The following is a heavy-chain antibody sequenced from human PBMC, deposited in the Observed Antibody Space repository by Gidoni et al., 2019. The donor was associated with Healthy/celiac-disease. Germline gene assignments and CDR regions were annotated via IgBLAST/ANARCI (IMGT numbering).Heavy chain of an antibody. Sequence: EVQLGESGGGLVKPGGSLRPSCAASGFTFRSYSMNWVRQAPGKGLVWGSSSSISRSYIYYEDSVKGRFTIFRDDAKNSLYLQMTSRRAEDTAVYYCARGEDSSGWGGYYFDYWGQGTLVTVSS. J-gene: IGHJ4*02. CDR3: ARGEDSSGWGGYYFDY. CDR1: GFTFRSYS. D-gene: IGHD6-19*01. V-gene: IGHV3-21*01. CDR2: SSISRSYI.